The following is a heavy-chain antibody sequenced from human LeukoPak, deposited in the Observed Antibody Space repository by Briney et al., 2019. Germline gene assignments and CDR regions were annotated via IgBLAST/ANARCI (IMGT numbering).Heavy chain of an antibody. J-gene: IGHJ5*02. V-gene: IGHV4-59*01. Sequence: SETLSLTCTVSGGAISSYYWSWIRQPPGKGLEWIGYIYYSGSTNYNPSLKSRVTISVDTSKSQFSLKLSSVTAAAPAVYYCASVYSRRWFDPWRQGTLVTVSS. CDR2: IYYSGST. CDR3: ASVYSRRWFDP. CDR1: GGAISSYY. D-gene: IGHD6-13*01.